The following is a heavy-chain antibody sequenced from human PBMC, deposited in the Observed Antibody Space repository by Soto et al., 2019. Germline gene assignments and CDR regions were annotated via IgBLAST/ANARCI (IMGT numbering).Heavy chain of an antibody. CDR3: AREGPPTYCSGGSCYSFDI. CDR1: GYTFTSYD. CDR2: MNPNSGNT. V-gene: IGHV1-8*01. J-gene: IGHJ4*02. Sequence: ASVKVSCKASGYTFTSYDINWVRQATGQGLEWMGWMNPNSGNTGYAQKFQGRVTMTRNTSISTAYMELSSLRSEDTAVYYCAREGPPTYCSGGSCYSFDIWGQGTLVTVSS. D-gene: IGHD2-15*01.